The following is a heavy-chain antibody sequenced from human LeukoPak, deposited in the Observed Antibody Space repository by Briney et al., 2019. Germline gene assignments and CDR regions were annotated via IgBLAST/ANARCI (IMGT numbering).Heavy chain of an antibody. CDR3: ARAAYSSSPDY. CDR2: IDSDGSRT. D-gene: IGHD6-6*01. V-gene: IGHV3-74*01. Sequence: PGGSLRLSCSASGFTFSTYWMVWVRQAPGKGLLWVSHIDSDGSRTGYADPVKGRFTKSRDNAKNTLYLQMNSLRAEDTAVYFCARAAYSSSPDYWGQGTLVTVSS. CDR1: GFTFSTYW. J-gene: IGHJ4*02.